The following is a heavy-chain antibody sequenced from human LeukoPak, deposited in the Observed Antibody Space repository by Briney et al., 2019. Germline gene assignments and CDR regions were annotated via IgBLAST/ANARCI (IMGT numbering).Heavy chain of an antibody. CDR2: ISACNGNT. CDR3: ARDGQEEHTGT. D-gene: IGHD1-14*01. V-gene: IGHV1-18*04. J-gene: IGHJ5*02. Sequence: ASVKVSCKASGYTFIGYYMHWVRQAPGQGLEWMGWISACNGNTNYAQKLQGRVTMTTDTSTSTAYMELRSLRSDDTAVYYCARDGQEEHTGTWGQGTLVTVSS. CDR1: GYTFIGYY.